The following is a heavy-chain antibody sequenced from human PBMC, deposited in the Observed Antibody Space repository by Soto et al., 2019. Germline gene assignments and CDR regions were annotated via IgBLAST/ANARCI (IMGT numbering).Heavy chain of an antibody. Sequence: QVQLQESGPGLVKPSQTLSLTCTVSGGSISSGGYYWSWIRQHPGKGLEWIGYIYYSGSTYYNPSLTSRVTISVDTSKNPFSLKLSSVTAADTAVYYCARWGRYCGGDCYPYFDYWGQGTLVTVSS. D-gene: IGHD2-21*02. CDR2: IYYSGST. CDR3: ARWGRYCGGDCYPYFDY. CDR1: GGSISSGGYY. V-gene: IGHV4-31*03. J-gene: IGHJ4*02.